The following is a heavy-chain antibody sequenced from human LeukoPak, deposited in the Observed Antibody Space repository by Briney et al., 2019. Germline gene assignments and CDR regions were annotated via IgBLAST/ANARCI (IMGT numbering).Heavy chain of an antibody. CDR3: ARVGIGGATTLGAFDI. CDR1: GFTFSNYA. D-gene: IGHD1-26*01. V-gene: IGHV3-23*01. CDR2: ISGSGGST. J-gene: IGHJ3*02. Sequence: PGGSLRLSCAASGFTFSNYAMSWVRQAPGKGLEWVSAISGSGGSTYYADSVRGRFTISRDNSKSTLYLQMNSLRAEDTAVYYCARVGIGGATTLGAFDIWGQGTMVTVSS.